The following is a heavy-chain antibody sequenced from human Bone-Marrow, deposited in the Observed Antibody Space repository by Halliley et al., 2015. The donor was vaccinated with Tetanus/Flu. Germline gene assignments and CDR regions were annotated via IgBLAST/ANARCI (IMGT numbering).Heavy chain of an antibody. CDR3: ARDPRTTGDYYFYGLDV. D-gene: IGHD7-27*01. CDR2: SGGGA. J-gene: IGHJ6*02. V-gene: IGHV3-53*01. Sequence: SGGGAYYADSVWGRFTMSRDNSKNTVYLQMNSLRVEDTAVYYCARDPRTTGDYYFYGLDVWGHGTTVTVSS.